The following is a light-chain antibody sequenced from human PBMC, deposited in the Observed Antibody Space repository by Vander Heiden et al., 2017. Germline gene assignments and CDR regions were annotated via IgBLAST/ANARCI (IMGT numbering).Light chain of an antibody. V-gene: IGKV1-39*01. CDR3: QQSDSTLRA. CDR1: QSISSY. J-gene: IGKJ1*01. Sequence: DIQMTQSPSSLSASVGDRVTITCRASQSISSYLNWYQQKPGKAPKLLIYAASSLQSGVPSRFSGSGSGTDFTLTISRLQPEDFATYYCQQSDSTLRAFGQATKVEIK. CDR2: AAS.